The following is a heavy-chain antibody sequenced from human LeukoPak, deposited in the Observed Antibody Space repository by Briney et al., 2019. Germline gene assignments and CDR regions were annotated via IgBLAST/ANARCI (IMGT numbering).Heavy chain of an antibody. CDR1: GFTFSDYA. D-gene: IGHD6-13*01. CDR2: ISYDGRNK. CDR3: AREHIATSGNNWFDP. V-gene: IGHV3-30*04. Sequence: GGSLRLSCAASGFTFSDYAMHWVRQAPGKGLEWVADISYDGRNKYYADSVKGRFTISRDNSKNTLFLQMNSLRAEDTAVYSCAREHIATSGNNWFDPWGQGTLVTVSS. J-gene: IGHJ5*02.